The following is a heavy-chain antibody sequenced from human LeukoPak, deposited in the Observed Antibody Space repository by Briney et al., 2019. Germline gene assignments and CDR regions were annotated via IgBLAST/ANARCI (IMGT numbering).Heavy chain of an antibody. D-gene: IGHD3-22*01. V-gene: IGHV3-9*01. J-gene: IGHJ4*02. Sequence: GGPLRLSCAASGFTFDDYAMHWVRQAPGKGLEWVSGISWNSGSIGYADSVKGRFTISRDNAKNSLYLQMNSLRAEDTALYYCAKGDDSSGYAFDYWGQGTLVTVSS. CDR3: AKGDDSSGYAFDY. CDR1: GFTFDDYA. CDR2: ISWNSGSI.